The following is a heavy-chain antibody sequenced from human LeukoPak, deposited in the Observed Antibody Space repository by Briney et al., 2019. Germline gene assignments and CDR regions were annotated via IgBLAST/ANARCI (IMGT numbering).Heavy chain of an antibody. CDR1: RFSFGEYA. V-gene: IGHV3-49*04. CDR3: TRGPVEGATPKKYYYMDV. CDR2: IRSKAYGGTT. J-gene: IGHJ6*03. D-gene: IGHD1-26*01. Sequence: PGGSLRLSCTTSRFSFGEYALTWVRQAPGKGLEWVGFIRSKAYGGTTENAASVRGRFTISRDDSKSIAYLQMNSLKTEDTAMYYCTRGPVEGATPKKYYYMDVWGKGTTVTISS.